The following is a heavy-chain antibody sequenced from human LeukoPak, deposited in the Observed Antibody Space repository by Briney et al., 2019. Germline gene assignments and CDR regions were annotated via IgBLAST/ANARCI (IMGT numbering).Heavy chain of an antibody. CDR2: ICYSGST. V-gene: IGHV4-59*01. J-gene: IGHJ3*02. D-gene: IGHD4-17*01. Sequence: SETLSLTCTVSGGSISSYYWSWIRQPPGKGLEWIGYICYSGSTNYNPSLKSRVTISVDKSKNQFSLKLSSVTAADTAVYYCARALDYGGPDAFDIWGQGTMVTVSS. CDR1: GGSISSYY. CDR3: ARALDYGGPDAFDI.